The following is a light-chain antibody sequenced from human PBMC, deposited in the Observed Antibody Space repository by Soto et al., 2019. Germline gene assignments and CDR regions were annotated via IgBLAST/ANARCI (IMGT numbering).Light chain of an antibody. CDR2: SIS. Sequence: DIVMTQTPLSSPVTLGQPASISCRSSQSLVHSDGNTYLTWLHQRPGQPPRLLIYSISKRFSGVPDRVSGSGAGTDFTLKISRVETEDVGVYYCMQATQFPVTFGGGTKVEIK. V-gene: IGKV2-24*01. CDR1: QSLVHSDGNTY. CDR3: MQATQFPVT. J-gene: IGKJ4*01.